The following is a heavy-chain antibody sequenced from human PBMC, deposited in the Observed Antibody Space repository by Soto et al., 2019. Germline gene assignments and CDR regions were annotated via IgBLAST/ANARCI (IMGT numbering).Heavy chain of an antibody. CDR1: GFTFSSYG. CDR3: AREDIVVVVAATLTGYYYGMDV. V-gene: IGHV3-33*01. Sequence: QVQLVESGGGVVQPGRSLRLSCAASGFTFSSYGMHWVRQAPGKGLEWVAVIWYDGSNKYYADSVKGRFTISRVNSKNTLYLQMNSLRAEDTAVYYCAREDIVVVVAATLTGYYYGMDVWGQGTTVTVSS. D-gene: IGHD2-15*01. CDR2: IWYDGSNK. J-gene: IGHJ6*02.